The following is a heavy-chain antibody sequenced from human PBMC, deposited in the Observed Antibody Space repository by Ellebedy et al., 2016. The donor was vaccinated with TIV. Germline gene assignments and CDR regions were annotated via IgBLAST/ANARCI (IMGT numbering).Heavy chain of an antibody. Sequence: ASVKVSXXASGYSFTNYYVHWVRQAPGQGLEWMGIIHPSGGNAGYAQKFQGRVTMTRDTSTSTVYMELSSLTSEDTALYYCASGAVIAVAGTLNYWGQGTLVTVSS. CDR2: IHPSGGNA. D-gene: IGHD6-19*01. CDR1: GYSFTNYY. J-gene: IGHJ4*02. V-gene: IGHV1-46*01. CDR3: ASGAVIAVAGTLNY.